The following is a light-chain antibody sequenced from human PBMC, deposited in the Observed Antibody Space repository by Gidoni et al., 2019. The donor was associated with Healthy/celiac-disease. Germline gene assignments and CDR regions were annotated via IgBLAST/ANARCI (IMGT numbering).Light chain of an antibody. CDR1: SSNIGSNY. CDR2: RNN. J-gene: IGLJ2*01. CDR3: AAWDDSLSGVV. Sequence: QSVLPPPPSASGTPGQRVTISCSGSSSNIGSNYVYWYQPLPGTAPKLLIDRNNQRPSGVPDRFSGSKSGTSASLAISGLRSEDEADYYCAAWDDSLSGVVFGGGTKLTVL. V-gene: IGLV1-47*01.